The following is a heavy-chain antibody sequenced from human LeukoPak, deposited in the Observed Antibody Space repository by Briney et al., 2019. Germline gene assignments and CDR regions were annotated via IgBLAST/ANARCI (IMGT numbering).Heavy chain of an antibody. CDR2: ISAYNGNT. CDR3: ARGRPYDFWSGYYTQYYYYGMDV. CDR1: GYTFTSCG. D-gene: IGHD3-3*01. J-gene: IGHJ6*02. V-gene: IGHV1-18*01. Sequence: ASVKVSCKASGYTFTSCGISWVRQAPGQGLEWMGWISAYNGNTNYAQKLQGRVTMTRNTSISTAYMELSSLRSEDTAVYYCARGRPYDFWSGYYTQYYYYGMDVWGQGTTVTVSS.